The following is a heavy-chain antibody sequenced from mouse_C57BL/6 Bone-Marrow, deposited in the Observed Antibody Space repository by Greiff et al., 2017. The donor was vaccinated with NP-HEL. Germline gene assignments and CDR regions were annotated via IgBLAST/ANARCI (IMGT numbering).Heavy chain of an antibody. CDR2: ISDGGSYT. J-gene: IGHJ3*01. CDR1: GFTFSSYA. D-gene: IGHD1-1*02. CDR3: ARDRWVFAY. V-gene: IGHV5-4*01. Sequence: EVQLKESGGGLVKPGGSLKLSCAASGFTFSSYAMSWVRQTPEKRLEWVATISDGGSYTYYPDNVKGRFTISRDNAKNNLYLQMSHLKSEDTAMYYCARDRWVFAYWGQGTLVTVSA.